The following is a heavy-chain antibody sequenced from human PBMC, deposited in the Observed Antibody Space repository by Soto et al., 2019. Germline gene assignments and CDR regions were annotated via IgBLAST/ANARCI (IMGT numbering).Heavy chain of an antibody. CDR1: GGSISSYY. D-gene: IGHD2-21*01. CDR3: ARRWGSAFDY. V-gene: IGHV4-59*08. Sequence: QVQLQESGPGLVKPSETLSLTCTVSGGSISSYYWSWIRQTPGKGLEWIGYIYYSGSTNYNPSLKSRVTISVDTSNNQFSLKLSSVTAADTAVYYSARRWGSAFDYWGQGTRVTVSS. CDR2: IYYSGST. J-gene: IGHJ4*02.